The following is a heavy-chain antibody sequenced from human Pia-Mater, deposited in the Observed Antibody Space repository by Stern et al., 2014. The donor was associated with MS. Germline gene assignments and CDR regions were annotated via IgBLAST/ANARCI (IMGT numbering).Heavy chain of an antibody. D-gene: IGHD3-22*01. J-gene: IGHJ4*02. V-gene: IGHV5-51*01. CDR3: GREVAMTAGLLGF. CDR2: IFPSDSES. Sequence: EVQLLQSGAEVKKPGVSLKIACKGSGYSFSSYWIAWVRQMPRKGLEWIGKIFPSDSESRYSQCFEGQVNILVDKSNSTAYLNWSSLKASDTAIYYWGREVAMTAGLLGFWGQGTQVIVS. CDR1: GYSFSSYW.